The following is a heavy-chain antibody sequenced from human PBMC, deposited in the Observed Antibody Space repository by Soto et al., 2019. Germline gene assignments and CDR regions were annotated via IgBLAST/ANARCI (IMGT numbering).Heavy chain of an antibody. Sequence: SVKVSCKASGGTFSSYAISWVRQAPGQGLEWMGGIIPIFGTANYAQKFQGRVTITADESTSTAYMELSSLRSEDTAIYYCAKKVNSGPGSQYFDYWGQGTLVTVSS. CDR2: IIPIFGTA. CDR3: AKKVNSGPGSQYFDY. V-gene: IGHV1-69*13. D-gene: IGHD3-10*01. J-gene: IGHJ4*02. CDR1: GGTFSSYA.